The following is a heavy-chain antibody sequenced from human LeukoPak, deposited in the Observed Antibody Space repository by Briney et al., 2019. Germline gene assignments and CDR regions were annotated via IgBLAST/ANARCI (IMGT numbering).Heavy chain of an antibody. Sequence: SETLSLTCTVSGGSISSYYWSWIRRPPGKGLEWIGYIYYSGSTNYNPSLKSRVTISVDTSKNQFSLKLSSVTAADTAVYYCARAGSYRWFDPWGQGTLVTVSS. J-gene: IGHJ5*02. CDR2: IYYSGST. CDR1: GGSISSYY. V-gene: IGHV4-59*12. CDR3: ARAGSYRWFDP. D-gene: IGHD3-10*01.